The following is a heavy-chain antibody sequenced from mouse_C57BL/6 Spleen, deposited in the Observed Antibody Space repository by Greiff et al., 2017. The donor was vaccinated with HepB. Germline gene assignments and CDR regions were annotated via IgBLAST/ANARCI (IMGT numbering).Heavy chain of an antibody. D-gene: IGHD2-2*01. CDR1: GFNIKDDY. J-gene: IGHJ3*01. Sequence: EVQLVESGAELVRPGASVKLSCTASGFNIKDDYMHWVKQRPEQGLEWIGWIDPENGDTEYASKFQGKATITADTSSNTAFLQLSSLTSEDTAVYYCTTKWLSAFAYWGQGTLVTVSA. CDR2: IDPENGDT. CDR3: TTKWLSAFAY. V-gene: IGHV14-4*01.